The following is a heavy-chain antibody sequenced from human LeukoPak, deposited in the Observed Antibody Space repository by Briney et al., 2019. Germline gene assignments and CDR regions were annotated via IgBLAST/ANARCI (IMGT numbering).Heavy chain of an antibody. V-gene: IGHV3-23*01. CDR2: ITSSGGST. Sequence: GGSLRLSCAASGLTFSIFVMNWVRQAPGKGLECVSTITSSGGSTYYADSVKGRFTISRDNSKKMLYLQMNSLKAEDTAVYYCVRKGQSEDFGKPDWGQGTLVTVSS. CDR1: GLTFSIFV. D-gene: IGHD3-10*01. J-gene: IGHJ4*02. CDR3: VRKGQSEDFGKPD.